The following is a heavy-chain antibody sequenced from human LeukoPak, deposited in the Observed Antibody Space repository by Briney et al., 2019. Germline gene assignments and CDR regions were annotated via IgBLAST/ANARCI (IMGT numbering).Heavy chain of an antibody. CDR2: INPNSGGT. CDR1: GGTFSSYA. CDR3: ARDRDAVAGDY. J-gene: IGHJ4*02. V-gene: IGHV1-2*02. Sequence: ASVKVSCKASGGTFSSYAISWVRQAPGQGLEWMGWINPNSGGTNYAQKFQGRVTMTRDTSISTAYMELSRLRSDDTAVYYCARDRDAVAGDYWGQGTLVTVSS. D-gene: IGHD6-19*01.